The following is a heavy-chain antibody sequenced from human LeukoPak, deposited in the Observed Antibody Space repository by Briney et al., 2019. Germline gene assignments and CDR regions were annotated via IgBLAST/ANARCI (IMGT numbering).Heavy chain of an antibody. CDR3: ARNPDPWELLWVFDP. J-gene: IGHJ5*02. V-gene: IGHV1-2*02. D-gene: IGHD1-26*01. Sequence: GASVKVSCKASGYTFTGYYMHWVRQAPGQGLEWMGWINPNSGGTNYAQKFQGRVTMTRDTSISTAYMELSRLRSDDTAVYYCARNPDPWELLWVFDPWGQGTLVTVSS. CDR2: INPNSGGT. CDR1: GYTFTGYY.